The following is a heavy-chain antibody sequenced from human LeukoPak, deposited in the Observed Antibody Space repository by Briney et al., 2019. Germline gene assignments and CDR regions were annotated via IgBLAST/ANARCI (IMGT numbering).Heavy chain of an antibody. V-gene: IGHV4-4*07. CDR2: IYTSGST. CDR1: GASFSTYY. J-gene: IGHJ4*02. CDR3: ARQGASSFWGSYDY. Sequence: PSETLSLTCTVFGASFSTYYGSWIRQPAGKGLEWIGRIYTSGSTNYDPSLRSRVTISADKSKNQFSLRLTSVTAADTAVYYCARQGASSFWGSYDYWGQGTLVTVSS. D-gene: IGHD1-26*01.